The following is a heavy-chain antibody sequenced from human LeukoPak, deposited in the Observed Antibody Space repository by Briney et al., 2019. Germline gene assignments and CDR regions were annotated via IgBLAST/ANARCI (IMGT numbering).Heavy chain of an antibody. J-gene: IGHJ5*02. CDR3: ARTLHYTFDP. CDR2: TYYRSKWYN. CDR1: GDSVSSNSAG. V-gene: IGHV6-1*01. Sequence: SQTLSLTCAISGDSVSSNSAGWHWIRQSPSRGLEWLGKTYYRSKWYNDYAVSVKSRITINPDTSKNQFSLQLNSVTPEDTAVYYCARTLHYTFDPWGQGTLVTVSS. D-gene: IGHD4-11*01.